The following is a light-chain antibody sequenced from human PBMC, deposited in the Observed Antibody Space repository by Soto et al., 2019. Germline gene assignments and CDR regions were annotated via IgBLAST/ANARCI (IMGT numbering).Light chain of an antibody. CDR3: QQYYSYPQT. V-gene: IGKV1-8*01. Sequence: AIRMTQSPSSFSASTGDRVTITCRASQGISSYLAWYQQKPGKTPKLLIYAASTLQSGVPSRFSVSGSGTDLTLTISCLQAEDFATYYCQQYYSYPQTFGQGTKVEIK. CDR2: AAS. J-gene: IGKJ1*01. CDR1: QGISSY.